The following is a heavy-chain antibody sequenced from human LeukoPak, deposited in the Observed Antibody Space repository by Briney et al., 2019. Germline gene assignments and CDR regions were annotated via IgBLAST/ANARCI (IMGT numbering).Heavy chain of an antibody. CDR3: ARSIPYGTTWYGRSDY. V-gene: IGHV3-7*03. CDR1: GFPFSSYS. CDR2: IKPGGTTK. J-gene: IGHJ4*02. D-gene: IGHD6-13*01. Sequence: GGSLRLSCAASGFPFSSYSMTWVRQAPGKGLEWVANIKPGGTTKFYVDSVKGRFTISRDNALNSLYLQMNSLRAEDTAIYYCARSIPYGTTWYGRSDYWGQGTLVTVSS.